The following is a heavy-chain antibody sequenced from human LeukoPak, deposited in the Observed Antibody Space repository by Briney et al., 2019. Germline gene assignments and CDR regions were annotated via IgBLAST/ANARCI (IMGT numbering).Heavy chain of an antibody. J-gene: IGHJ4*02. CDR2: IYYSGST. CDR1: GGSISSHY. D-gene: IGHD2-15*01. Sequence: PSETLSLTCTVSGGSISSHYWSWIRQPPGKGLEWIGYIYYSGSTNYNPSLKSRVTISVDTSKNQFSLKPGSVTAAGTAVYYCARELNCSGGSCHFDYWGQGTLVTVSS. CDR3: ARELNCSGGSCHFDY. V-gene: IGHV4-59*11.